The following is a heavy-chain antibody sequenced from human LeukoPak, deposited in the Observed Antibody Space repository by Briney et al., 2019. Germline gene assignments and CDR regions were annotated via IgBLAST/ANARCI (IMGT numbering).Heavy chain of an antibody. CDR2: INPNSGGT. D-gene: IGHD1-7*01. J-gene: IGHJ4*02. CDR1: GYTFTGYY. Sequence: ASVKVSCKASGYTFTGYYMHWVRQAPGQGLEWMGWINPNSGGTNYAQKFQGRVTMTRDTSISTAHMELSRLRSDDTAVYYCARLGYNWNYGFNYWGQGTLVTVSS. CDR3: ARLGYNWNYGFNY. V-gene: IGHV1-2*02.